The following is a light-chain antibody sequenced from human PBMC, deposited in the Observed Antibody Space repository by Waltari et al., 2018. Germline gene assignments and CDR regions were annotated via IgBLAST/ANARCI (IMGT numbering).Light chain of an antibody. Sequence: EIVMTQSPATLSVSPGERAPLSCRASQTIDSNLVWYQQKPGQAPRLLIYGASTRATSIPARFSGSGSGTEFTLTISSLQSEDFAVYYCQQYDNWPRTFGQGTKVEIK. CDR3: QQYDNWPRT. J-gene: IGKJ1*01. V-gene: IGKV3-15*01. CDR2: GAS. CDR1: QTIDSN.